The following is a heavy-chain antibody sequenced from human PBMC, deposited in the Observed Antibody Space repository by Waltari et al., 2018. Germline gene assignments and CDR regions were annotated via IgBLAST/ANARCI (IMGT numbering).Heavy chain of an antibody. D-gene: IGHD6-13*01. CDR3: AGYSRGSGWFDP. J-gene: IGHJ5*02. Sequence: QVQLVQSGAEVKKPGASVKVSCKASGYTFTSYDINWVRQATGQGLEWMGWMTPNSGNTGYAQKFQGRVTMTRNTSISTAYMELSSLRSEDTAVYYCAGYSRGSGWFDPWGQGTLVTVSS. V-gene: IGHV1-8*02. CDR1: GYTFTSYD. CDR2: MTPNSGNT.